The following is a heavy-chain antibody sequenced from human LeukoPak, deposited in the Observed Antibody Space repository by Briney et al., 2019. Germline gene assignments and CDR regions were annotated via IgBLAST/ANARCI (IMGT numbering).Heavy chain of an antibody. CDR3: ARGRDEYSSSPHES. V-gene: IGHV3-33*01. CDR1: GFTFRSYG. D-gene: IGHD6-6*01. J-gene: IGHJ4*02. Sequence: RRSMRLSCVASGFTFRSYGIRWVRQAPGKGLEWVAVIWSDGSTKFYADSVKGRFTISRDDSKNTLSLQMNILRADDTGVYYCARGRDEYSSSPHESWGQGTLVTVSS. CDR2: IWSDGSTK.